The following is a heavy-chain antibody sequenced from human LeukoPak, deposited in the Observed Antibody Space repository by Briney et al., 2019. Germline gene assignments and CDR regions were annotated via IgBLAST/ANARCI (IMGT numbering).Heavy chain of an antibody. CDR3: ASEPRLLDH. D-gene: IGHD6-25*01. CDR2: ISNGGTTT. CDR1: VFTFSHNY. J-gene: IGHJ4*02. V-gene: IGHV3-11*04. Sequence: GGTLRLSCAASVFTFSHNYMSGIRQAPAKGLEWVSYISNGGTTTKYADSVEGRFTISRDNAKHFLYLQMNSLRAEDKAVYFCASEPRLLDHWGQGTLVTVSS.